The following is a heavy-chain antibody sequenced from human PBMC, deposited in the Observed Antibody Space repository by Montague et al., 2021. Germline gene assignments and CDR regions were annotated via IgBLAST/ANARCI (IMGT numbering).Heavy chain of an antibody. CDR1: GDSVSNNNAA. CDR3: AREGVGDLLFSFDP. CDR2: TYYRSTWYT. V-gene: IGHV6-1*01. Sequence: CAISGDSVSNNNAAWNWIRESPSRGLEWLGRTYYRSTWYTDYAVSVKGRIAINPDTSKNQFSLQLNSVTPEGTAVYYCAREGVGDLLFSFDPWGQGTLVTVSS. D-gene: IGHD3-10*01. J-gene: IGHJ5*02.